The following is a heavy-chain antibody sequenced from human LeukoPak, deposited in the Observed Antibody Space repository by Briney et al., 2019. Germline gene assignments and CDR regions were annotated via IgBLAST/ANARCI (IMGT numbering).Heavy chain of an antibody. J-gene: IGHJ4*02. D-gene: IGHD3-9*01. Sequence: PGGSLRLSCAASGFTFSSYGMHWVRQAPGKGLEWVAVIWYDGSNKYYADSVKGRFTISRDNSKNTLYLQMNSLRAEDTAVYYCARPNTIFNLYYFDYWGQGTLVTVSS. CDR2: IWYDGSNK. CDR3: ARPNTIFNLYYFDY. CDR1: GFTFSSYG. V-gene: IGHV3-33*01.